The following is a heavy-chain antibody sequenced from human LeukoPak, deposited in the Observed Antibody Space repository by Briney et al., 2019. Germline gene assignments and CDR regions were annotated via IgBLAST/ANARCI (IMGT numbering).Heavy chain of an antibody. CDR1: GFTFSSYA. V-gene: IGHV3-23*01. D-gene: IGHD5-24*01. Sequence: GGSLRLSCAASGFTFSSYAMSWVRQAPGKGLEWVPAISPSGDGTYYVDSVKGRFAISRDNSKSTLYLQMDSLRAEDTAVYYCAKDIKPGWLQPFDCWGQGTLVTV. CDR2: ISPSGDGT. CDR3: AKDIKPGWLQPFDC. J-gene: IGHJ4*02.